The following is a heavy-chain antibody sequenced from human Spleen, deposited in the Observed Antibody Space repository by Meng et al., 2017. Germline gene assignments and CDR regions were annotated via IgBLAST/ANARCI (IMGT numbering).Heavy chain of an antibody. CDR3: AHTVGAVDY. V-gene: IGHV2-5*01. J-gene: IGHJ4*02. CDR1: GFSLSTSGVG. CDR2: IYWNDDK. Sequence: QITLKEAGPTLVKPTQTLTLPCTFSGFSLSTSGVGVGWIRQPPGKALEWLALIYWNDDKRYSPSLKSRLTITKDTSKNQVVLTMTNMDPVDTATYYCAHTVGAVDYWGQGTLVTVSS. D-gene: IGHD4-17*01.